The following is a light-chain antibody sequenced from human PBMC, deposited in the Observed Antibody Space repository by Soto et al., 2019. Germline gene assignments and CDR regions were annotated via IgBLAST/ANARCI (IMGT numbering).Light chain of an antibody. CDR2: DAS. CDR1: QEISNH. Sequence: DIQMTQSPSSLSASVGDRVTITCRASQEISNHLAWFQQKPGKPPKSLIYDASSLQSGVPSKFSGSGSGTDFTLTISSLQPEDFATYCCQQYHSYPVTFGGGTKVEVK. V-gene: IGKV1-16*02. CDR3: QQYHSYPVT. J-gene: IGKJ4*01.